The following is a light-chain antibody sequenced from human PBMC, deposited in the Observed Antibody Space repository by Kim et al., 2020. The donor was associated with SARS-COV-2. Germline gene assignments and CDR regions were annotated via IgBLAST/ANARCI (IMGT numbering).Light chain of an antibody. Sequence: SSPGERATLTCRAIQSVSSSYLAWYQQKPGQAPRLLIYGASSRATGIPDRFSGSGSGTDFTLTISRLEPEDFAVYYCQQYGSSPYTFGQGTKLEI. CDR3: QQYGSSPYT. V-gene: IGKV3-20*01. CDR2: GAS. J-gene: IGKJ2*01. CDR1: QSVSSSY.